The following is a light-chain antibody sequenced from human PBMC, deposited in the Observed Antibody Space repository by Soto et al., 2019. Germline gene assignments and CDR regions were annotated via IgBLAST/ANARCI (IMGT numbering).Light chain of an antibody. CDR1: SSNIGRDF. V-gene: IGLV1-47*02. J-gene: IGLJ2*01. CDR3: ASWDDSLSGVV. Sequence: QSVLTQPPSASGTTGQRVTISCSGSSSNIGRDFVYWYQQVPGTAPKPLIYSDNQRYSGVPDRFSGSKSGTSASLAISGLRSEDEADYFCASWDDSLSGVVFGGGTKLTVL. CDR2: SDN.